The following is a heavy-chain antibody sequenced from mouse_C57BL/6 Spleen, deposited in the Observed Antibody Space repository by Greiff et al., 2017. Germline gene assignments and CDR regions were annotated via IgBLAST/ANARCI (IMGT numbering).Heavy chain of an antibody. Sequence: QVQLQQPGAELVMPGASVKLSCKASGYTFTSYWMHWVKQRTGQGLEWIGEIDPSDSYTNYNQKFKGKSTLTVDKSSSTAYMQLSSLTSEDSAVYYCARLEVTTFYYFDDWGQGTTLTVSS. CDR2: IDPSDSYT. D-gene: IGHD2-2*01. J-gene: IGHJ2*01. V-gene: IGHV1-69*01. CDR1: GYTFTSYW. CDR3: ARLEVTTFYYFDD.